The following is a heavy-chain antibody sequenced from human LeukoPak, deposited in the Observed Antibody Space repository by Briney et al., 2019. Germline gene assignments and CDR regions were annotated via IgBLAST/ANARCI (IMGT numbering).Heavy chain of an antibody. J-gene: IGHJ1*01. CDR3: ARKECGSTSCYTREYFQY. Sequence: GGSLRLSCAASGFTFSSYAMSWVRQAPGKGLEWVSAISGSGESTNYADSVRGRFTISRDNVHNTLYLQMHSLRAEDTAIYFCARKECGSTSCYTREYFQYWGQGTLVTVSS. CDR2: ISGSGEST. CDR1: GFTFSSYA. V-gene: IGHV3-23*01. D-gene: IGHD2-2*02.